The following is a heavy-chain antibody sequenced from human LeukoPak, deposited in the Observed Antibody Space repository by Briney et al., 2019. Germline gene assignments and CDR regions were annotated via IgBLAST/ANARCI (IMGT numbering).Heavy chain of an antibody. Sequence: GGSLRLSCAASGFTFSSYEMNWVRQAPGKGLEWVSYISSSGSTIYYADSVKGRFTISRDNAKNSLYLQMNSLRAEDTAVYYCAREWCSGDSCQSAFDIWGQGTMVTVSS. D-gene: IGHD2-15*01. V-gene: IGHV3-48*03. CDR2: ISSSGSTI. CDR3: AREWCSGDSCQSAFDI. CDR1: GFTFSSYE. J-gene: IGHJ3*02.